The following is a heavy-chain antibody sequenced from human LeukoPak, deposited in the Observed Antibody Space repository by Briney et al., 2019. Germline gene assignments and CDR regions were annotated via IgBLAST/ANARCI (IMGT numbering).Heavy chain of an antibody. CDR3: ARVGVVYSSGWYYFDY. CDR1: GYTFTGYY. CDR2: INPNSGGT. J-gene: IGHJ4*02. D-gene: IGHD6-19*01. V-gene: IGHV1-2*02. Sequence: ASVKVSCKASGYTFTGYYMHWVRQAPGQGLEWMGWINPNSGGTNYAQKFQGRVTMTRDTSISTAYMELSRLRSDDTAVYYCARVGVVYSSGWYYFDYWGQGTLVTVSS.